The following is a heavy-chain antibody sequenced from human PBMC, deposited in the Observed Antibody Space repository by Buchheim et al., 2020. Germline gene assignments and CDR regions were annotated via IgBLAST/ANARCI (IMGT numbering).Heavy chain of an antibody. CDR2: IRATSGAAT. V-gene: IGHV3-23*01. Sequence: EVQLLESGGGLVQPGGSLRLSCEVSGFTLNRYAMSWVRQAPGKGLEWVSVIRATSGAATYYADSVKGRFTISRDTAKNPLFLQMNSLRVEDTALYYCAKATTDVGLFGYDYWGQGAL. CDR3: AKATTDVGLFGYDY. J-gene: IGHJ4*02. D-gene: IGHD3-16*01. CDR1: GFTLNRYA.